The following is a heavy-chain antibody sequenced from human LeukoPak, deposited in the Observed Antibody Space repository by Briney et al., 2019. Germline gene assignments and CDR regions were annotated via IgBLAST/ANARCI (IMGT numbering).Heavy chain of an antibody. D-gene: IGHD2-2*01. CDR1: GFTFSSYA. Sequence: PGGSLRLSCEASGFTFSSYAMSWVRQAPGKGLEWVSAISGSGGGTYYADSVKGRFTISRDSSKITLYLQMNSLRAEDTGVYYCAKDRVVVPPAHWFFDLWGRGTLVTVSS. CDR3: AKDRVVVPPAHWFFDL. V-gene: IGHV3-23*01. CDR2: ISGSGGGT. J-gene: IGHJ2*01.